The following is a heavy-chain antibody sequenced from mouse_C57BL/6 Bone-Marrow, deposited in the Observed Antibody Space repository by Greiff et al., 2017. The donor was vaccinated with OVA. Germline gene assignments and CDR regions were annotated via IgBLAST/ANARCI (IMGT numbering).Heavy chain of an antibody. CDR1: GYTFTDYY. J-gene: IGHJ4*01. D-gene: IGHD2-1*01. CDR3: ARAGGNYGAMDY. Sequence: EVKLMESGPVLVKPGASVKMSCKASGYTFTDYYMNWVKQSPGQSLEWIGVINPYNGGTSYNQKFKGKATLTVDKSSSTAYMELNSLTSEDSAVYYCARAGGNYGAMDYWGQGTSVTVSS. CDR2: INPYNGGT. V-gene: IGHV1-19*01.